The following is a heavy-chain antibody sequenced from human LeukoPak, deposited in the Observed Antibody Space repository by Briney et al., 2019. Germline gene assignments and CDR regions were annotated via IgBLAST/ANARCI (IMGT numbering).Heavy chain of an antibody. V-gene: IGHV5-51*01. CDR2: LYPGDSDT. CDR3: AGTSGLVGARTGWDYFDY. Sequence: GESLKISCRSSGNSFTSYWIGWVRPMPGKGLEWRGLLYPGDSDTRYSPSYKGQVTISADKSISTAYLQWSSLKASDTAMYYCAGTSGLVGARTGWDYFDYWGQGTLVTVSS. CDR1: GNSFTSYW. D-gene: IGHD1-26*01. J-gene: IGHJ4*02.